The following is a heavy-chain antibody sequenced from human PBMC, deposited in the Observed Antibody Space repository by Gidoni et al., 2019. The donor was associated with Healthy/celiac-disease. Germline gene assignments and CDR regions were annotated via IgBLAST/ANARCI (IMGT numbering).Heavy chain of an antibody. Sequence: QLQLQESGPGLVKPSETLSLTCTVSGGSISSSSYYWGWIRQPPGKGLEWIGSIYYSGSTYYNPSLKSRVTISVDTSKNQFSLKLSSVTAADTAVYYCARHGQILLWFGELRYYFDYWGQGTLVTVSS. V-gene: IGHV4-39*01. D-gene: IGHD3-10*01. CDR3: ARHGQILLWFGELRYYFDY. CDR1: GGSISSSSYY. J-gene: IGHJ4*02. CDR2: IYYSGST.